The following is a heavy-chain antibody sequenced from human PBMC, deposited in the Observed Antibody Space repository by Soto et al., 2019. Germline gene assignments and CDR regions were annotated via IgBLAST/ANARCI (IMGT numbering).Heavy chain of an antibody. D-gene: IGHD3-16*01. Sequence: SCAASGFTFSTHAMSWVRQAPGKGLEWVSSISSGGTTTFYAASVEGRFTISRDKSKNTLYLQMNSLRADDTAVYFCAKEGGSIGGWFGRKFDSWGQGTQVTVSS. CDR1: GFTFSTHA. J-gene: IGHJ4*02. CDR2: ISSGGTTT. V-gene: IGHV3-23*01. CDR3: AKEGGSIGGWFGRKFDS.